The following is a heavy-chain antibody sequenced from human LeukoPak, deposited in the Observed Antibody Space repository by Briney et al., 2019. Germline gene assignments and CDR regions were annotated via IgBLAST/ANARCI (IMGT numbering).Heavy chain of an antibody. V-gene: IGHV6-1*01. CDR2: TYQRSKWYN. D-gene: IGHD6-19*01. CDR3: ARGPSPYSSGWYFDY. J-gene: IGHJ4*02. Sequence: SQTLSLTCAISGDSVSINSAAWNWIRQSPSRGLEWLGRTYQRSKWYNDYAVSVKSRITINPDISKNQFSLQLNSVTPEDTAVYYCARGPSPYSSGWYFDYWGQGTLVTVSS. CDR1: GDSVSINSAA.